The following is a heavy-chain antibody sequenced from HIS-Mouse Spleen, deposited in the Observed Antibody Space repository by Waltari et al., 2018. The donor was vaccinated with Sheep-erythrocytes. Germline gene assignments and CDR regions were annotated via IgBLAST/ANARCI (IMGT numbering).Heavy chain of an antibody. D-gene: IGHD3-10*01. CDR2: INPNRGGT. Sequence: QVQLVQSGAEVKKPGASVKVSCKASGYTFTGYYMHWVRQAPGQGLEWMGWINPNRGGTNYAQKFQGRVTMTRDTSISPAYMELSRLRSDDTAVYYCASGVIPYGSGSYFLDYWGQGTLVTVSS. V-gene: IGHV1-2*02. J-gene: IGHJ4*02. CDR1: GYTFTGYY. CDR3: ASGVIPYGSGSYFLDY.